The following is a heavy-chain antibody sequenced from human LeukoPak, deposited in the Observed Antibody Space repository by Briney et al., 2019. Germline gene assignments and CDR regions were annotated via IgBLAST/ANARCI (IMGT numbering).Heavy chain of an antibody. CDR3: AKDLDRVVTPWFDP. CDR1: GFTFSDYY. V-gene: IGHV3-11*01. J-gene: IGHJ5*02. D-gene: IGHD3-22*01. CDR2: ISSSGSTI. Sequence: GGSLRLSCAASGFTFSDYYMSWIRQAPGKGLEWVSYISSSGSTIYYADSVKGRFTISRDNSKNTLYLQMNSLRAEDTAVYYCAKDLDRVVTPWFDPWGQGTLVTVSS.